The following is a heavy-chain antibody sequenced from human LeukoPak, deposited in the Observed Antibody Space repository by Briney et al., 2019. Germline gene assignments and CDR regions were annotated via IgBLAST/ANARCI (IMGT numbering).Heavy chain of an antibody. D-gene: IGHD6-6*01. CDR1: GGSISGYY. CDR2: IYTSGST. CDR3: ARPHRGQLVIDP. Sequence: SETLSLTCTVSGGSISGYYWSWIRQPAGKGLEWIGRIYTSGSTNYNPSLKSRVAMSVDTSKSQFSVKLSSVTAADTAVYYCARPHRGQLVIDPWGQGTLVTVSS. V-gene: IGHV4-4*07. J-gene: IGHJ5*02.